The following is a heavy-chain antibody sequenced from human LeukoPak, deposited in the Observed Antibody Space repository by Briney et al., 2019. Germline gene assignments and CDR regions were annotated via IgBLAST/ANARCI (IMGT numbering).Heavy chain of an antibody. CDR3: ARDVGYGDYVADAFDI. J-gene: IGHJ3*02. CDR1: GFTFSSFA. D-gene: IGHD4-17*01. CDR2: IYSGGST. V-gene: IGHV3-53*01. Sequence: PGGSLRLSCAASGFTFSSFATSWVRQAPGKGLEWVSVIYSGGSTYYADSVKGRFTISRDNSKNTLYLQMNSLRAEDTAVYYCARDVGYGDYVADAFDIWGQGTMVTVSS.